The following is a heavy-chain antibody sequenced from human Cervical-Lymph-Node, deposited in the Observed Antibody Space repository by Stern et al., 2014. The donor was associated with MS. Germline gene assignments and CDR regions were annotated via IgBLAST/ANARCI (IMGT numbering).Heavy chain of an antibody. CDR2: ISWGRGSI. CDR3: AKEMGPAGGTGGFDY. Sequence: VQLVESGGGLVQPGRSLRLSCAASGFTFDDYAMHWVRQAPGKGLEWVSGISWGRGSIAYADSVKGRFTISRDNAKNSLYLQMNSLRAEDTALYYCAKEMGPAGGTGGFDYWGQGTLVTVSS. J-gene: IGHJ4*02. D-gene: IGHD6-13*01. V-gene: IGHV3-9*01. CDR1: GFTFDDYA.